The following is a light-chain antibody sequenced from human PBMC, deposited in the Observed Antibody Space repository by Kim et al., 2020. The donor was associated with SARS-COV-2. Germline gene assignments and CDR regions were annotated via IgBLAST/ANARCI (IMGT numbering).Light chain of an antibody. CDR2: DAS. V-gene: IGKV1-33*01. CDR3: KQYAKRLS. Sequence: DIQMTQSPSSLSASVGDRVTITCQASQDIYNNLNWYQQKAGKAPKLLIFDASNLDIGVPSRFSGSGSGTDFTFTISSLQPEDIVTYYCKQYAKRLSFGQGTKLEI. CDR1: QDIYNN. J-gene: IGKJ2*03.